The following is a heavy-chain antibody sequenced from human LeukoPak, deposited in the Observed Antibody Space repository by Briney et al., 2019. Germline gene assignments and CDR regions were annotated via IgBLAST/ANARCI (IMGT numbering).Heavy chain of an antibody. CDR2: INSDGSST. Sequence: GGSLRLSCAASGFTFSSYWMHWVRQAPGKGLVWVSRINSDGSSTSYADSVKGRFTISRDNAKNTLYLQMNSLRAEDTAVYYCAREGYDLNYYYHMDVWGKGTTVTISS. J-gene: IGHJ6*03. CDR1: GFTFSSYW. CDR3: AREGYDLNYYYHMDV. D-gene: IGHD2-2*01. V-gene: IGHV3-74*01.